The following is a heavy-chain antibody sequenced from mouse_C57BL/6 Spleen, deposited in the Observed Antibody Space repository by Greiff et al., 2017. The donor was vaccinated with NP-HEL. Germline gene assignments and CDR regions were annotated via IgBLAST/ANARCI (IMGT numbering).Heavy chain of an antibody. D-gene: IGHD2-1*01. J-gene: IGHJ4*01. V-gene: IGHV3-6*01. CDR3: SYLLNYAMDY. CDR2: ISYDGSN. CDR1: GYSITSGYY. Sequence: VQLQQSGPGLVKPSQSLSLTCSVTGYSITSGYYWNWIRQFPGNKLEWMGYISYDGSNNYNPSLKNRISITRDTSKNQFFLKLNSVTTEDTATYYCSYLLNYAMDYWGQGTSVTVSS.